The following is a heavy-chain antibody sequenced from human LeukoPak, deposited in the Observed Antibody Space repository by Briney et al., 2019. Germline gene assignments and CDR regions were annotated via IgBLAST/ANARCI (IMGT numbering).Heavy chain of an antibody. Sequence: ASVKVSCKASGYTFTTYYTHWVRQAPGQGLEWMGIVNPSDGSTTYAQKFQGRVTMTGDTSTSTVYMELSSLRSEDTAIYYCARVLTAMDPRGYFDYWGQGTLVTVSS. D-gene: IGHD5-18*01. J-gene: IGHJ4*02. CDR1: GYTFTTYY. CDR2: VNPSDGST. V-gene: IGHV1-46*01. CDR3: ARVLTAMDPRGYFDY.